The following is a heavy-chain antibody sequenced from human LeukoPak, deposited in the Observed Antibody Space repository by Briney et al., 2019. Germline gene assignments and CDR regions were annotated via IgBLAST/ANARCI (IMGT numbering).Heavy chain of an antibody. CDR3: ARDQVYSGYDFFDY. CDR2: ISSSSSYI. CDR1: GFTFSSYS. D-gene: IGHD5-12*01. Sequence: GGSLRFSCAASGFTFSSYSMNWVRQAPGHGLVWFLAISSSSSYIYYADSVKGRFTISRDNAKNSLYLQMNSLRAEDTAVYYCARDQVYSGYDFFDYWGQGTLVTVSS. J-gene: IGHJ4*02. V-gene: IGHV3-21*01.